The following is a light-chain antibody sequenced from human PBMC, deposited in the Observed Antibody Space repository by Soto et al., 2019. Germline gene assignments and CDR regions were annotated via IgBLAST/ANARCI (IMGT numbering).Light chain of an antibody. Sequence: QSALTQPASVSGSPGQSITISCTGTSSDVGGYNYVSWYQQHPGKAPKLMIYEVSNRPSGASNRFSGSKSGNTASLTISGLQAEDEADYYCSSYTSSSTAVFGGGTQLTVL. CDR1: SSDVGGYNY. CDR2: EVS. J-gene: IGLJ7*01. CDR3: SSYTSSSTAV. V-gene: IGLV2-14*01.